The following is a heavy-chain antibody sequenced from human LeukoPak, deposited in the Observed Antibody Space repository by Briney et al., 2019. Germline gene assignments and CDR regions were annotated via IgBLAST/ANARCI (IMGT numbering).Heavy chain of an antibody. D-gene: IGHD1-1*01. CDR1: GDSISGCY. CDR3: ARVGGTATTGYYYMDV. J-gene: IGHJ6*03. Sequence: PSETLSLTCNVSGDSISGCYWSWIRQPAGKGLECIGRIYSSGSTNYNPSLKSRLTMSVDTSKNQFSLKLSSVTAADTAVYYCARVGGTATTGYYYMDVWGKGTTVTVSS. CDR2: IYSSGST. V-gene: IGHV4-4*07.